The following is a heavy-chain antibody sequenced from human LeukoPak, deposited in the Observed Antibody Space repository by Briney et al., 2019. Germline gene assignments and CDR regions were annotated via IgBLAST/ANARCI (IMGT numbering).Heavy chain of an antibody. CDR3: ARGGTFVSDY. CDR2: IKSDGSEK. V-gene: IGHV3-7*01. J-gene: IGHJ4*02. D-gene: IGHD1-1*01. Sequence: GGSLRLSCAASGFTFSTFWMSWVRQAPGKGLEWVANIKSDGSEKYYVDSMKGRFTVSRDNAKNSLYLQMDSLRAEDTAVYNCARGGTFVSDYWGQGTLVTVSS. CDR1: GFTFSTFW.